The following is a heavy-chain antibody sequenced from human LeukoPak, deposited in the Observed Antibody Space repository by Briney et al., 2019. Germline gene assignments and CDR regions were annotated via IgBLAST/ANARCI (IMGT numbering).Heavy chain of an antibody. CDR1: GFTFSNAW. J-gene: IGHJ4*02. CDR2: IKSKTDGGTT. CDR3: TRDRDSGSYYFDY. V-gene: IGHV3-15*01. Sequence: GGSLRLSCAASGFTFSNAWMSWVRQAPGKGLEWVGRIKSKTDGGTTDYAAPVKGRFTISRDDSKNTLYLQMNSLKTEDTAVYYCTRDRDSGSYYFDYWGQGTLVTVSS. D-gene: IGHD1-26*01.